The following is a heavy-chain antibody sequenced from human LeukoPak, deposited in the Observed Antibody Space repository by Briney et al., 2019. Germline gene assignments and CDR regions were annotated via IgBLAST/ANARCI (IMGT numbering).Heavy chain of an antibody. Sequence: GGSLRLSCAASGFIFSSYWMSWVRQVPGKGLEWVANIKQDGSDKRYVDSVKGRFTISRDNAKNSLYLQMNGLRAEDTAVYYCARFSRTGEGYWGQGILVTVSS. J-gene: IGHJ4*02. CDR2: IKQDGSDK. V-gene: IGHV3-7*01. CDR3: ARFSRTGEGY. CDR1: GFIFSSYW. D-gene: IGHD3/OR15-3a*01.